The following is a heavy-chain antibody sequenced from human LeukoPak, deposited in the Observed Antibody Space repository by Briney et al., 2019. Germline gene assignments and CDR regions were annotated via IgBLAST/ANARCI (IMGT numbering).Heavy chain of an antibody. CDR1: GFTFSSYG. D-gene: IGHD2-2*01. V-gene: IGHV3-33*01. CDR2: IWYDGSNK. CDR3: ARVVVPGYGMDV. J-gene: IGHJ6*02. Sequence: PGGSLRLSCAASGFTFSSYGMHWVRQAPGKGPEWVAVIWYDGSNKYYADSVKGRFTISRDNSKNTLYLQMNSLRAEDTAVYYCARVVVPGYGMDVWGQGTTVIVSS.